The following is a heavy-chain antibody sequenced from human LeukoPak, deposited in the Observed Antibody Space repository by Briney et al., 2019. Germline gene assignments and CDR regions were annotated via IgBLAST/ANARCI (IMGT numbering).Heavy chain of an antibody. Sequence: ASVKVSCKASGYTFTGYYMHWVRQAPGQGLEWMGWINPNSGGTNYAQKFQGWVTMTRDTSISTAYMELSRLRFDDTAVYYCARAQQVNYFDYWGQGTLVTVSS. V-gene: IGHV1-2*04. CDR3: ARAQQVNYFDY. J-gene: IGHJ4*02. CDR2: INPNSGGT. D-gene: IGHD1/OR15-1a*01. CDR1: GYTFTGYY.